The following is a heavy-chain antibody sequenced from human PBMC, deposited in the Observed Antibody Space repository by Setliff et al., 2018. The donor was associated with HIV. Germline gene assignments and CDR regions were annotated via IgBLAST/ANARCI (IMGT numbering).Heavy chain of an antibody. CDR3: ARGAFYGDNGCVY. J-gene: IGHJ4*02. CDR1: GGSISSTTYW. D-gene: IGHD4-17*01. CDR2: IYYNGNT. V-gene: IGHV4-39*07. Sequence: PSETLSLTCTVSGGSISSTTYWWGWIRQPPGKGLEWIGTIYYNGNTFYDPSLKSRVTISIDMSKNQFSLKLTSVAAADRAVYYCARGAFYGDNGCVYWGQGALVTVSS.